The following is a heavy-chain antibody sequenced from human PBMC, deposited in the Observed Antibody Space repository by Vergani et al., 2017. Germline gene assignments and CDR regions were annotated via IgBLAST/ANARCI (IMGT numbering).Heavy chain of an antibody. CDR2: IIPIFGTA. CDR3: ARATYGDYMYYYYYGMDV. J-gene: IGHJ6*02. Sequence: QVQLVQSGAEVKKPGASVRVSCKASGGTFSSYAISWVRQAPGQGLEWMGGIIPIFGTANYAQKFQGRVTITADESTSTAYMELSSLRSEDTAVYYCARATYGDYMYYYYYGMDVWGQGTTVTVSS. CDR1: GGTFSSYA. D-gene: IGHD4-17*01. V-gene: IGHV1-69*01.